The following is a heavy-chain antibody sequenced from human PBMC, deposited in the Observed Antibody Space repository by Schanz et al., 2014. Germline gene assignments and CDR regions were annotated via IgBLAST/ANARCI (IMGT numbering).Heavy chain of an antibody. CDR1: GFTFTNYA. D-gene: IGHD5-12*01. J-gene: IGHJ4*02. CDR3: ARKVVATIGGYYDN. CDR2: MNESHSTI. Sequence: EVQLLESGGGLVQPGGSLRLSCAASGFTFTNYAMGWVRQARGKGLEWVSAMNESHSTIYYADSVRGRFTISRDNAENTLFLQMNSLRAEDTAVYYCARKVVATIGGYYDNRGQGTLVIVSS. V-gene: IGHV3-23*01.